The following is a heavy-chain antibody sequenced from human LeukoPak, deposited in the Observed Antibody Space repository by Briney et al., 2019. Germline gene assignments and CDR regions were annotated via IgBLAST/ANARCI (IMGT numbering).Heavy chain of an antibody. V-gene: IGHV3-21*01. CDR2: ISSSSSYI. D-gene: IGHD2-21*01. CDR1: GFTFSSYS. CDR3: AREFVDDAFDI. Sequence: GTSLRLSCAASGFTFSSYSMNWVRQAPGKGLEWVSSISSSSSYIYYADSVKGRFTISRDNAKNSLYLQMNSLRAEDTAVYYCAREFVDDAFDIWGQGTMVTVSS. J-gene: IGHJ3*02.